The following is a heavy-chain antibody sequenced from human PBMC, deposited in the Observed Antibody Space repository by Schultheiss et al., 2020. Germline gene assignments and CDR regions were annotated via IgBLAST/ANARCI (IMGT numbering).Heavy chain of an antibody. J-gene: IGHJ6*02. Sequence: GESLKISCSASGFTFNNYAMAWVRQGPGKGLEWVSRINSDGSSTSYADSVKGRLTISRDNAKNTLYLQMNSLRAEDTAVYYCARDIHPSSSVAAENYYYGMDVWGQGTTVTVSS. CDR2: INSDGSST. V-gene: IGHV3-74*01. CDR1: GFTFNNYA. D-gene: IGHD2-15*01. CDR3: ARDIHPSSSVAAENYYYGMDV.